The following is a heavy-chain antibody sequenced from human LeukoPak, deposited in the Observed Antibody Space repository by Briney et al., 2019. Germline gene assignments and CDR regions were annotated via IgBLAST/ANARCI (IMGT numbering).Heavy chain of an antibody. CDR2: IYPGDSDT. Sequence: GESLKISCKGSGYNFTNYWIGWVRQMPGKGLEWMGIIYPGDSDTRYSPSFQGQVTISADKSISTAYLQWSSLKASDTAMYYCARRITMVRGVMSWFDPWGQGTLVTVSS. CDR3: ARRITMVRGVMSWFDP. D-gene: IGHD3-10*01. CDR1: GYNFTNYW. J-gene: IGHJ5*02. V-gene: IGHV5-51*01.